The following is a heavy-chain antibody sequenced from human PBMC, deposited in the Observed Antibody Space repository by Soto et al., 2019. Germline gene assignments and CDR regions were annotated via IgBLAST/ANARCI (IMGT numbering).Heavy chain of an antibody. CDR1: GFTFSSYA. D-gene: IGHD2-21*02. J-gene: IGHJ2*01. CDR2: ISGSGGST. Sequence: GGSLRLSCAASGFTFSSYAMSWVRQAPGKGLEWVSAISGSGGSTYYADSVKGRFTISRDNSKNTLYLQMNSLRAEDRAVYDCAKDGAYCGGDCYSFGWCYFDLWGRGTLVTVSS. CDR3: AKDGAYCGGDCYSFGWCYFDL. V-gene: IGHV3-23*01.